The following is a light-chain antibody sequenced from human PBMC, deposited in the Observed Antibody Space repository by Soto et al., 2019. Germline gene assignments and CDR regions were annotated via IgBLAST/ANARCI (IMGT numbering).Light chain of an antibody. CDR2: EVS. Sequence: QSALTQPAPASGSPGQSITNSCTGTSSDVGGYNYVSWYQQHPGKAPKLMIYEVSNRPSGVSNRFSGSKSGNTASLTISGLQAEDEADYYCSSYTSSSPLYVFGTGTKVTVL. CDR3: SSYTSSSPLYV. J-gene: IGLJ1*01. CDR1: SSDVGGYNY. V-gene: IGLV2-14*01.